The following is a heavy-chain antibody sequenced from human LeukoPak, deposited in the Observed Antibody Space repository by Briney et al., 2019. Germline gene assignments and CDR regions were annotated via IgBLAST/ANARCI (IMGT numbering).Heavy chain of an antibody. Sequence: PGGSLRLSCAASGFTFSSYAMSWVRQAPGKGLEWVSRINTDGSSTSYADSVKGRFTISRDNAKNTLYLQMNSLRAEDTAVYYCARRGIAVAGSFDYWGQGTLVTVSS. CDR2: INTDGSST. D-gene: IGHD6-19*01. CDR1: GFTFSSYA. CDR3: ARRGIAVAGSFDY. J-gene: IGHJ4*02. V-gene: IGHV3-74*01.